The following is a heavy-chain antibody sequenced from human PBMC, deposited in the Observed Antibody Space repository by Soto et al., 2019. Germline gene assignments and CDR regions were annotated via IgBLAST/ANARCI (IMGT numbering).Heavy chain of an antibody. Sequence: VQLVESGGGVVQPGRSVRLSCAASGFTFSSYGMHWVRQAPGKGLEWVAVVWYDGGNKYYADSVKGRFTISRDNSKNTLYLQMNSLRDEDTAVYYCVRAAGYSGNDYVYYYGMDVWGQGTTVTVSS. D-gene: IGHD5-12*01. CDR3: VRAAGYSGNDYVYYYGMDV. CDR2: VWYDGGNK. CDR1: GFTFSSYG. J-gene: IGHJ6*02. V-gene: IGHV3-33*01.